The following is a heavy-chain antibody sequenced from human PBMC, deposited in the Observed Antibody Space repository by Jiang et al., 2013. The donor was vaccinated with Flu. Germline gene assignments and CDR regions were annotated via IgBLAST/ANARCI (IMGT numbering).Heavy chain of an antibody. CDR2: IYWDDDK. V-gene: IGHV2-5*02. Sequence: KPTQTLTLTCTVSGFSLTTSGVGVGWIRQPPGKALEWLALIYWDDDKRYSPSLKTRLTITKDTSKNQVVLTMTNMDPLGTATYYCARSSRRQYSTSSNWFDPWGQGTLVTVSS. CDR3: ARSSRRQYSTSSNWFDP. D-gene: IGHD6-13*01. CDR1: GFSLTTSGVG. J-gene: IGHJ5*02.